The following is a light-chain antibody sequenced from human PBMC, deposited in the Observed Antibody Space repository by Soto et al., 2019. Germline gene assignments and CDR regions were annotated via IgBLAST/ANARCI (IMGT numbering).Light chain of an antibody. V-gene: IGLV2-8*01. CDR2: EVN. CDR1: SSDVGGNNY. CDR3: SSYAGSNNFGV. Sequence: QSVLTQPPSASGSPGQSVTISCTVTSSDVGGNNYVSWYQQHPGKAPKLMIYEVNKRPSGVPDRFSGSKSGNTASLTVSGLQAEDEAYYYCSSYAGSNNFGVFGTGTKVTVL. J-gene: IGLJ1*01.